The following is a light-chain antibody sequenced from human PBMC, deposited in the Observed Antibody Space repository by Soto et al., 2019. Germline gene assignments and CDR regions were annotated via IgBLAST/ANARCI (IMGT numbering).Light chain of an antibody. Sequence: QAVVTQPPSASGTPGQRVIISCSGSSSNIGSNTVNWYQQVPGTAPRLLIYNNNQWPSGVPDRFSGSKSGTSASLAISGLQSGDEADYYCSAWDDSLNGPVFGGGTQLTVL. CDR2: NNN. CDR1: SSNIGSNT. V-gene: IGLV1-44*01. J-gene: IGLJ2*01. CDR3: SAWDDSLNGPV.